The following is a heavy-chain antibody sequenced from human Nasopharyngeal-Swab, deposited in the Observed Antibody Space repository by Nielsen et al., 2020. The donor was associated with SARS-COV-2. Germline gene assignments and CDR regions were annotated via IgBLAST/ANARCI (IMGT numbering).Heavy chain of an antibody. J-gene: IGHJ4*02. CDR1: GYNFTSYY. D-gene: IGHD5-18*01. CDR3: ARDRADTDMAD. Sequence: ASVKVSCKASGYNFTSYYMHWVRQAPGQGLEWMGIINPSGGSTSYAQKFQGRVTMTRDTSTSTVYMELSSLRSEDTAVYYCARDRADTDMADWGQGTLVTVSS. V-gene: IGHV1-46*01. CDR2: INPSGGST.